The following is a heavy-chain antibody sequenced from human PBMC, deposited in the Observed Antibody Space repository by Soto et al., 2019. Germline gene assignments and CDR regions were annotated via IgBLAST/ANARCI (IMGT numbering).Heavy chain of an antibody. V-gene: IGHV1-69*11. CDR3: ARDSTVTNAFEY. CDR2: IIPVLATP. D-gene: IGHD4-17*01. Sequence: QVQLVQSGAEVKKPGSSVKVSCKASGGTFSRSAISWVRQAPGQGLEWMGTIIPVLATPKYAQKFQGRVTITADESTSTVYMELYSLMYEDTAFYYCARDSTVTNAFEYWGQGTLVTVSS. J-gene: IGHJ4*02. CDR1: GGTFSRSA.